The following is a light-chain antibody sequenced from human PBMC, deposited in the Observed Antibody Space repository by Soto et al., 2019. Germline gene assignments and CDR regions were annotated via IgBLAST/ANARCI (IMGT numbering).Light chain of an antibody. CDR2: GAS. J-gene: IGKJ1*01. Sequence: EIVLTQPPGTLSLSPGERATLSCRASQSVSSSYLAWYQQKPGQAPRLLIYGASSRATGIPDRFSGSGSGTDFTLTISRLEPEDFAVYYCHQYGSSPPTFGQGTKVEIK. V-gene: IGKV3-20*01. CDR1: QSVSSSY. CDR3: HQYGSSPPT.